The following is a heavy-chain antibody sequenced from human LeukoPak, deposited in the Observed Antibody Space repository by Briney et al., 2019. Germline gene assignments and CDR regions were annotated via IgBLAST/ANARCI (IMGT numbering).Heavy chain of an antibody. CDR2: ITSSSSDT. J-gene: IGHJ4*02. CDR1: GFTFSDYY. Sequence: GGSLRLSCAASGFTFSDYYMSWIRQAPGKGLEWISYITSSSSDTNYADSVKGRFTISRDNAKRSLYLQMNSLRAEDTAVYYCARDYDILTGYFRGGFDYWGQGTLVTVSS. V-gene: IGHV3-11*05. CDR3: ARDYDILTGYFRGGFDY. D-gene: IGHD3-9*01.